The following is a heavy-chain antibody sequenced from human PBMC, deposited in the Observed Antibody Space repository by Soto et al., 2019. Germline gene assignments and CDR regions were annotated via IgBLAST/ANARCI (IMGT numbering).Heavy chain of an antibody. Sequence: GGSLRLSCGASGFTFSSYGMSWVRQAPGKGLEWVANIKQDGSEKYYVDSVKGRFTISRDNAKNSLYLQMNSLRAEDTAVYYCACNYYGSGTFDYWGQGTLVTVSS. CDR2: IKQDGSEK. V-gene: IGHV3-7*03. CDR3: ACNYYGSGTFDY. CDR1: GFTFSSYG. D-gene: IGHD3-10*01. J-gene: IGHJ4*02.